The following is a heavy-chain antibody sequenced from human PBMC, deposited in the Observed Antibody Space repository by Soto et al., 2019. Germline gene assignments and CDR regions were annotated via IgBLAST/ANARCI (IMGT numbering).Heavy chain of an antibody. J-gene: IGHJ4*02. D-gene: IGHD6-6*01. CDR2: ITTDKGKT. Sequence: ASVKVSCKTSGYTFTNYGISWVRQAPGQGLEWMGWITTDKGKTTYAQKFQGRVTMTTDTSTSTAYMELRSLRSDDTAMYYCATRPPAFDYWGQGTLVPVSS. CDR1: GYTFTNYG. CDR3: ATRPPAFDY. V-gene: IGHV1-18*01.